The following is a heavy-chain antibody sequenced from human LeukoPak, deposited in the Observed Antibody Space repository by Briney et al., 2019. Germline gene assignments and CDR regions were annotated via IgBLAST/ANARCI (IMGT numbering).Heavy chain of an antibody. CDR2: INWNGDST. CDR3: ARAPLIDYNYYYMDV. J-gene: IGHJ6*03. CDR1: GFTFDDYG. D-gene: IGHD2/OR15-2a*01. Sequence: GGSLRLSCAASGFTFDDYGMSWVRQAPGKGLEWVSGINWNGDSTGYADSVKGRFTISRDNAKNSLYLQMNSLRAEDTALYYCARAPLIDYNYYYMDVWGKGTTVTVSS. V-gene: IGHV3-20*04.